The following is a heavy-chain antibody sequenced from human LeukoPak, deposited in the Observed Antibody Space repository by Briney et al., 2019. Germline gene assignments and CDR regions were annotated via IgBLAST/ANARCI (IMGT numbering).Heavy chain of an antibody. D-gene: IGHD3-3*01. Sequence: GRSLRLSCAASGFTFDDYAMHWVRQAPGKGLEWVSGISWNSGSIGYADSVKGRFTISRDNSKNMLYLQMNSLRAEDTAVYYCAKEQNYDFWTGSAYYFYYYAMDVWGQGTTVTVSS. CDR3: AKEQNYDFWTGSAYYFYYYAMDV. J-gene: IGHJ6*02. CDR2: ISWNSGSI. V-gene: IGHV3-9*01. CDR1: GFTFDDYA.